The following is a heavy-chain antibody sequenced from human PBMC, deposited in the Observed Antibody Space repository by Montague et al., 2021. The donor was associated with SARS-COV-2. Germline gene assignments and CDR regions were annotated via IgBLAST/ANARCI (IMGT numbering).Heavy chain of an antibody. Sequence: SETLSLTCTVSGGSVISDTYFWSWIRQPPGKGLEWIAYIYDSDTTNNNPSFWSRVSMSSDRSKNQFSLKLTSVTPADTAVYYCARAANILSGFYNHPFEYWGQGILVTASS. CDR3: ARAANILSGFYNHPFEY. CDR1: GGSVISDTYF. V-gene: IGHV4-61*01. D-gene: IGHD3-9*01. CDR2: IYDSDTT. J-gene: IGHJ4*02.